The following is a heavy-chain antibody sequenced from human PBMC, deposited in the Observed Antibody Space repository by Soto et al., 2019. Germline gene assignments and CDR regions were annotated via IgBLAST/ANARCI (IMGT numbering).Heavy chain of an antibody. Sequence: SETLSLTCTVSGGSISSGGYYWSWIRQHPGKGLEWIGYIYYSGSTYYNPSLKSRVTISVDTSKNQFSLKLSSVTAADTAVYYCARGHAIQWLFTFDYWGQGTPVTVSS. CDR2: IYYSGST. CDR1: GGSISSGGYY. D-gene: IGHD5-12*01. J-gene: IGHJ4*02. V-gene: IGHV4-31*03. CDR3: ARGHAIQWLFTFDY.